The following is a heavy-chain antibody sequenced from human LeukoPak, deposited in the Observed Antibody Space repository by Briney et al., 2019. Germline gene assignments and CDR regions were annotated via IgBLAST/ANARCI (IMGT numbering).Heavy chain of an antibody. J-gene: IGHJ4*02. CDR2: ISGYNGHT. Sequence: ASVKVSCKASGYIFTNFGISWVRQARGQGLEWMGWISGYNGHTNYAQKLQGRVAMTTDTSTSTAYMELRSLRSDDTAVYYCARGSTARYYYDSSGYRGAFDYWGQGTLVTVSS. D-gene: IGHD3-22*01. CDR3: ARGSTARYYYDSSGYRGAFDY. V-gene: IGHV1-18*01. CDR1: GYIFTNFG.